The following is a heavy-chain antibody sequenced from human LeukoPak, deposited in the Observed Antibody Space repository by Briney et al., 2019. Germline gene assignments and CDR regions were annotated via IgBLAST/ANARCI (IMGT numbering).Heavy chain of an antibody. CDR3: ARDPLAVAGISPNWFDP. J-gene: IGHJ5*02. CDR2: IYTSGST. V-gene: IGHV4-4*07. CDR1: GGSISSYY. D-gene: IGHD6-19*01. Sequence: PSETLSLTCTVSGGSISSYYWSWIRQPAGKGLEWIGRIYTSGSTNYNPSLKSRVTMPVDTSKNQFPLKLSSVTAADTAVYYCARDPLAVAGISPNWFDPWGQGTLVTVSS.